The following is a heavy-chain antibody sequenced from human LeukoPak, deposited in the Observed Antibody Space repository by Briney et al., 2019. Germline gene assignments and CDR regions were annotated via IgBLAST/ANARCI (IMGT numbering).Heavy chain of an antibody. J-gene: IGHJ4*02. Sequence: GGSLRLSCAASGFSVSSYEMNWVRQAPGKGLEWVSYISSSGGTIYYADSVKGRFTISRDNAKNSLFLQMNSLRAEDTAVYYCARVVNQLPYSWGQGALVTVSS. CDR3: ARVVNQLPYS. CDR1: GFSVSSYE. CDR2: ISSSGGTI. V-gene: IGHV3-48*03. D-gene: IGHD2-2*01.